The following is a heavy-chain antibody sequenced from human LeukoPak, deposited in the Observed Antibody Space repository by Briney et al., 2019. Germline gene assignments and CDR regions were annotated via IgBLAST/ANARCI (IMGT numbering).Heavy chain of an antibody. V-gene: IGHV3-21*01. CDR2: ISGDSTDI. D-gene: IGHD3-3*01. CDR1: GFTFKNYA. CDR3: SRVSLNQGYDVVDY. Sequence: GGSLRLSCATYGFTFKNYAMNWFRQAPRKGLEWVSSISGDSTDIYYADSVMGRSTISRDNAKNSLYLQMNSLRVEDTAVYYCSRVSLNQGYDVVDYWGQGTLVTVSS. J-gene: IGHJ4*02.